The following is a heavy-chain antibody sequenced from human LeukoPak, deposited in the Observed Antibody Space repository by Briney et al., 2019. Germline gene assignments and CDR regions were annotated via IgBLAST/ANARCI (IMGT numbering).Heavy chain of an antibody. Sequence: GGSLRLSCAASGFTVSRNYMSWVRQAPGRGLEWVSVIYSGGSTYYADSVKGRFTISRDNSKNTLYLQMNSLRAEDTAVYYCARFGELNYGDIDCWGQGTLVTVSS. CDR2: IYSGGST. V-gene: IGHV3-66*01. CDR1: GFTVSRNY. J-gene: IGHJ4*02. D-gene: IGHD3-10*01. CDR3: ARFGELNYGDIDC.